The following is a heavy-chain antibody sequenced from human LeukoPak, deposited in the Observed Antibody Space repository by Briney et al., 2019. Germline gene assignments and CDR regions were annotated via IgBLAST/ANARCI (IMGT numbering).Heavy chain of an antibody. V-gene: IGHV1-69*02. D-gene: IGHD3-10*02. Sequence: SVKVSCKASGGTFSSYTISWVRQAPGQGLEWMGRIIPILGIANYAQKFQGRVTITADKSTSTAYMELSSLRSEDTAVYYCARNVRGIYNWFDPWGQGTLVTVSS. CDR2: IIPILGIA. CDR1: GGTFSSYT. CDR3: ARNVRGIYNWFDP. J-gene: IGHJ5*02.